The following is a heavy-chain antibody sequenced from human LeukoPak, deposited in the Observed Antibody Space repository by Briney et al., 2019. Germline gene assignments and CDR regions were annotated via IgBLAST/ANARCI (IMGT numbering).Heavy chain of an antibody. D-gene: IGHD1-26*01. CDR1: GDSISSADYY. CDR2: IYYSGST. CDR3: ARVKYSGSYYGVDY. J-gene: IGHJ4*02. V-gene: IGHV4-30-4*08. Sequence: SETLSLTCTVSGDSISSADYYWSWIRQPPGKGLEWIGYIYYSGSTYYNPSLKSRVIISADTFKNQFSLKLSSVTAADTAVYYCARVKYSGSYYGVDYWGQGTLVTVSS.